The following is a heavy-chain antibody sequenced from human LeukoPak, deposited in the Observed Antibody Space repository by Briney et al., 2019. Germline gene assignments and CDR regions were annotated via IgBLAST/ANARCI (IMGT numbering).Heavy chain of an antibody. Sequence: ASVKVSCKASGYTFTGYYMHWVRQAPGQGLEWMGWINPNSGGTNYAQKFQGRVTMIRDTSISTAYMELSRLRSDDTAVYYCATDAGQQLVRYTLDYWGQGTLVTVSS. V-gene: IGHV1-2*02. CDR1: GYTFTGYY. CDR2: INPNSGGT. J-gene: IGHJ4*02. CDR3: ATDAGQQLVRYTLDY. D-gene: IGHD6-13*01.